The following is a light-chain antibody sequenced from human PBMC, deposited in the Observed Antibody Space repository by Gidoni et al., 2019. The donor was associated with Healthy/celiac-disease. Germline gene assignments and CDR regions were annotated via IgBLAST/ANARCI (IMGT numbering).Light chain of an antibody. CDR3: QQYSSLTWT. CDR2: GPS. V-gene: IGKV3-20*01. CDR1: QNLNSNS. Sequence: EIVLTQSPGTLSLSPGERATLSCRASQNLNSNSLAGYQQKPGQAPRLLIYGPSSRATGIADRFSGSGSGTDFTHTISRLEPGDSAVYYCQQYSSLTWTFGQGTKVEVK. J-gene: IGKJ1*01.